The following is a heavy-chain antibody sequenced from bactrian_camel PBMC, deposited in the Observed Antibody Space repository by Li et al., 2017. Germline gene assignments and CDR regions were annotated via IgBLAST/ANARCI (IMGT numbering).Heavy chain of an antibody. Sequence: VQLVESGGGLVQPGGSLRLSCAASGFTFSIYTMSWVRQAPGKGLERVSAIDSSGSATYTDSVKGRFTISLDNSKNTLYLQMNSLKPDDAGMYYCAADAQVVPGSSWFCLDHTLVTEYKYWGEGTQVTVS. CDR3: AADAQVVPGSSWFCLDHTLVTEYKY. J-gene: IGHJ4*01. CDR2: IDSSGSA. D-gene: IGHD1*01. V-gene: IGHV3S42*01. CDR1: GFTFSIYT.